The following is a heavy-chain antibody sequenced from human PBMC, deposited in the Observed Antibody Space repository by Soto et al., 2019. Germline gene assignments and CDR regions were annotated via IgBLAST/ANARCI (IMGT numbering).Heavy chain of an antibody. D-gene: IGHD2-2*01. V-gene: IGHV3-30-3*01. CDR1: GFTFSSYA. CDR3: ARALPYFYCISTSCYMTAYFYYGMDV. J-gene: IGHJ6*02. CDR2: ISYDGSNK. Sequence: GGSLRLSCAASGFTFSSYAMHWVRQAPGKGLEWVAVISYDGSNKYYADSVKGRFTISRDNSKNTLYLQMNSLRAEDTAVYYCARALPYFYCISTSCYMTAYFYYGMDVWGQGTTVTVSS.